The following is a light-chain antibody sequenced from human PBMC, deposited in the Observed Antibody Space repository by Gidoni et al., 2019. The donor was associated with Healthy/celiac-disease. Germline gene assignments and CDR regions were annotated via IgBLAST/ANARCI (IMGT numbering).Light chain of an antibody. CDR2: KAT. CDR1: QSVGGW. V-gene: IGKV1-5*03. J-gene: IGKJ1*01. CDR3: QQYNTYPWT. Sequence: DIQMSQFPSTLSASVGDRVIITCRASQSVGGWLAWYQQKPGKAPKILIYKATTLEGGVPVRFSGSGFGTEFTLSIDSLQPEDFATYYCQQYNTYPWTFXQXTKVEIK.